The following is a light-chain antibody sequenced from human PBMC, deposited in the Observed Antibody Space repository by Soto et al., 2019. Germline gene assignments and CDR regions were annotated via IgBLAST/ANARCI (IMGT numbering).Light chain of an antibody. V-gene: IGLV2-14*01. CDR1: SSDVGGYNY. J-gene: IGLJ1*01. CDR3: SSYTSSSNYV. CDR2: DVS. Sequence: QSVLTQPASVSGSPGQSITISCTGTSSDVGGYNYVSWYQQHPGKAPKPMIYDVSNRPSGVSNRFSGSKSGNTASLTISGLQAEDEADYYCSSYTSSSNYVFGTGTKVTVL.